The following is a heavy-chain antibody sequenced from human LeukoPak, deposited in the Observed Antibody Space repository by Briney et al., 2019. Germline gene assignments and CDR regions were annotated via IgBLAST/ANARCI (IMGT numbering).Heavy chain of an antibody. CDR3: ARVDRYHFYLDV. J-gene: IGHJ6*03. CDR1: GGTFSTYS. V-gene: IGHV1-69*06. CDR2: IIPIFGTP. Sequence: ASVTVSCKASGGTFSTYSVTWVRQAPGQGLEWMGGIIPIFGTPNYAQTLQGRVKVTGDNATGTAYMEVSSLRAEDTDIYYCARVDRYHFYLDVWGKGTPVTVSS.